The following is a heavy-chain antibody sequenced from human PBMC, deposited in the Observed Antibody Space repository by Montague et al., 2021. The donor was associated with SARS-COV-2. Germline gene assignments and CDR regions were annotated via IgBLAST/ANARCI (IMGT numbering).Heavy chain of an antibody. V-gene: IGHV3-74*01. CDR2: IKPDGTST. D-gene: IGHD3-10*01. J-gene: IGHJ4*02. CDR1: GFTFSSYW. Sequence: SLRLSCAASGFTFSSYWMHWVRQVPGRGLVWVSRIKPDGTSTNYAASVQGRFTISRDNAKNTLSLQMNNLRAEDTAIYYCVRPLWFGDSDYSFDSWGQGTLVTVSS. CDR3: VRPLWFGDSDYSFDS.